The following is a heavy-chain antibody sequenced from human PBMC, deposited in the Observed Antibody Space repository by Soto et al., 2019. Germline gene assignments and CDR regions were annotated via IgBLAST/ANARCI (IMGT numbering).Heavy chain of an antibody. CDR2: IYYSGST. V-gene: IGHV4-59*01. J-gene: IGHJ4*02. CDR3: ARGRYDFWSGYLYYFDY. Sequence: PSETLSLTCTVSGGSISSYYWSWIRQPPGKGLEWIGYIYYSGSTNYNPSLKSRVTISVDTSKNQFSLKLSSVTAADTAVYYCARGRYDFWSGYLYYFDYWGQGNLVTVSS. D-gene: IGHD3-3*01. CDR1: GGSISSYY.